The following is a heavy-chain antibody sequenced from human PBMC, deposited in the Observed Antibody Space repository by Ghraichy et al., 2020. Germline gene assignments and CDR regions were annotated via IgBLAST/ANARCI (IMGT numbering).Heavy chain of an antibody. CDR2: ISTSGDST. Sequence: LSLTCAASGFTFSSYSLSWVRQAPGQGLEWVSAISTSGDSTYYADSVKGRFTITRDNSKNTVYLQMSSLRGEAMAVYYCAKGVPGGWGTPPYFDYWGQGTLVTVSS. D-gene: IGHD2-8*02. CDR3: AKGVPGGWGTPPYFDY. CDR1: GFTFSSYS. V-gene: IGHV3-23*01. J-gene: IGHJ4*02.